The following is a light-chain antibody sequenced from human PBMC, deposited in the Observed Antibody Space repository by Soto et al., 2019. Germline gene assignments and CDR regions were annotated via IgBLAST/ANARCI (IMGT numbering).Light chain of an antibody. J-gene: IGKJ4*01. V-gene: IGKV3-20*01. Sequence: EIVMTQSPATLSVSPGERATLSCRASQSVSNSYLAWYQQKPGQAPRLLIYGASSRATGIPDRFSGSGSGTDFTLTISRLEPEDFEVYYCQQYGSSPLTFGGGTKVDIK. CDR3: QQYGSSPLT. CDR2: GAS. CDR1: QSVSNSY.